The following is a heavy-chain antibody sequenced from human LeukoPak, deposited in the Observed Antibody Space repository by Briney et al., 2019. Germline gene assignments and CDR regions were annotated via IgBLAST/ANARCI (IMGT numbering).Heavy chain of an antibody. CDR2: INPNSGGT. CDR1: GYTFTGYY. J-gene: IGHJ4*02. V-gene: IGHV1-2*02. CDR3: ARALPLVRSPFDY. D-gene: IGHD2-2*01. Sequence: ASVKVSCKASGYTFTGYYMHWVRHAPGQWLEWMGWINPNSGGTNYAQKFQGRVTMTRDTSISTAYMELSRLRSDDTAVYYCARALPLVRSPFDYSGQGTLVTVSS.